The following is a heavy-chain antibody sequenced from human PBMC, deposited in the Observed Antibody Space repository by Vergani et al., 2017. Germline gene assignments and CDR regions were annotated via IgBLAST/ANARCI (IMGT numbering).Heavy chain of an antibody. J-gene: IGHJ5*02. V-gene: IGHV4-59*11. CDR2: IYYSGST. CDR3: AREAARPGVVWFDP. CDR1: GGSISSHY. Sequence: QVQLQESGPGLVKPSETLSLTCTVSGGSISSHYWSWIRQPPVKGLEWIGYIYYSGSTNYNPSLKSRVTISVDTSNNQFSLKLSSVTAADTAMYYCAREAARPGVVWFDPWGQGTLVTVSS. D-gene: IGHD3-3*01.